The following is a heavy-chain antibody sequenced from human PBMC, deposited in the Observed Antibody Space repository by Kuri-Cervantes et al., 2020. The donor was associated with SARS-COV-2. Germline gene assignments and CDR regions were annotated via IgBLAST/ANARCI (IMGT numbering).Heavy chain of an antibody. V-gene: IGHV3-NL1*01. CDR3: ARAYSGSYYSWFDP. CDR1: GFTFSSYA. Sequence: GGSLRLSCAASGFTFSSYAMHWVRQAPGKGLEWVAVIYSGGSTYYADSVKGRFTISRDNAKNSLYLQMNSLRAEDTAVYYCARAYSGSYYSWFDPWGQGTLVTVSS. D-gene: IGHD1-26*01. J-gene: IGHJ5*02. CDR2: IYSGGST.